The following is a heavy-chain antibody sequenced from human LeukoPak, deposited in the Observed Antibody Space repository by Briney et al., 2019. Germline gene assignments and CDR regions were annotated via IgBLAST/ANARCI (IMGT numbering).Heavy chain of an antibody. Sequence: PGGSLRLSCVVSGFTFSSYWLTWVRQAPGKGLEWVSAISTSGDNTYYADSVKGRFTISRDNSKNTLYLQMNSLRAEDTAVYYCAKDPIAGFANWFDPWGQGTLVTVSS. CDR2: ISTSGDNT. J-gene: IGHJ5*02. CDR3: AKDPIAGFANWFDP. V-gene: IGHV3-23*01. CDR1: GFTFSSYW. D-gene: IGHD6-13*01.